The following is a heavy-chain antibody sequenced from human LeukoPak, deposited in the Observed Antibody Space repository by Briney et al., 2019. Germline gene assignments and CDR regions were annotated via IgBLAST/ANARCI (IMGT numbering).Heavy chain of an antibody. J-gene: IGHJ4*02. CDR2: IRYDGSNK. D-gene: IGHD4-11*01. Sequence: GGSLRLSCAASGFTFSSYGMHWVRQAPGKGLEWVAFIRYDGSNKYYADSVKGRFTISRDNSKNTLYLQMNSLRAEDTAVYYFEKARPYNNSPPSYFAYGGKEPLVPVS. V-gene: IGHV3-30*02. CDR3: EKARPYNNSPPSYFAY. CDR1: GFTFSSYG.